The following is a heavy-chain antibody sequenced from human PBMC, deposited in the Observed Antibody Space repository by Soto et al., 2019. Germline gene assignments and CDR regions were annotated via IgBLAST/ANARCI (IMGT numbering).Heavy chain of an antibody. CDR2: ISGDSGST. CDR1: GFTFSSYA. V-gene: IGHV3-23*01. J-gene: IGHJ4*02. D-gene: IGHD3-3*01. CDR3: AKVISRDYDFWSGYSYFDC. Sequence: QPGGSLRLSCAASGFTFSSYAMSWVRQAPGKGLEWVSAISGDSGSTYYADSVKGRFTISRDNSKNTLYLQMNSLRAEDTAVYYSAKVISRDYDFWSGYSYFDCWGQGSLVTVSS.